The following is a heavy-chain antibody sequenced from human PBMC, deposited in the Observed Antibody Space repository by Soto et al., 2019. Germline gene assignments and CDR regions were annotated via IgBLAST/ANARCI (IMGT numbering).Heavy chain of an antibody. Sequence: GGSLRLSCAASGFTFSRYGMNWVRQAPGKGLEWVSSISSSTSYVYYADSVQGRFSVSRDNAKKILYLEMYALRTEDTAVYYCARDPSEGRVGNWFESWGQGTLVTVSS. J-gene: IGHJ5*01. D-gene: IGHD2-2*01. CDR1: GFTFSRYG. V-gene: IGHV3-21*01. CDR3: ARDPSEGRVGNWFES. CDR2: ISSSTSYV.